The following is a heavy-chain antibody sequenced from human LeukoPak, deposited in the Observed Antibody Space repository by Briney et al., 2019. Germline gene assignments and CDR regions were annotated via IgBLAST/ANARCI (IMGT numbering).Heavy chain of an antibody. J-gene: IGHJ4*03. V-gene: IGHV3-21*01. CDR2: ISSSSRYI. D-gene: IGHD2-15*01. Sequence: PGGSLRLSCPASGFTFSSYSMNWLRQAPGKGLEWVSSISSSSRYIYYADSVNGRFTISRDNDKNSLYLQMNSLRAEETAVYYCARDVAYCGGGSGYFGYWGEGTLVTVSS. CDR3: ARDVAYCGGGSGYFGY. CDR1: GFTFSSYS.